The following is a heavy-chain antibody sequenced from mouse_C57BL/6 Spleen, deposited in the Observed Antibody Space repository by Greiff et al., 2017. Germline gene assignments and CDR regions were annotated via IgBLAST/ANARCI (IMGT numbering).Heavy chain of an antibody. J-gene: IGHJ2*01. CDR3: ARGDYDDY. Sequence: QVQLQQSGAELARPGASVKMSCKASGYTFTSYTMHWVKQRPGQGLEWIGYINPSSGYTKYNQKFKDKATLTADKSSSTAYMQLGSLTSEDSAVYDCARGDYDDYWGQGTTLTVSS. CDR1: GYTFTSYT. D-gene: IGHD2-4*01. V-gene: IGHV1-4*01. CDR2: INPSSGYT.